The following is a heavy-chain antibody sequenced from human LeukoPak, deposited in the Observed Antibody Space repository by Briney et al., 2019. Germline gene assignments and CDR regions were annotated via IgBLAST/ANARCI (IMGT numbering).Heavy chain of an antibody. V-gene: IGHV4-4*07. CDR3: VRGPSHGISWFFDY. CDR2: IYGSGST. CDR1: GDSISIYY. D-gene: IGHD3-10*01. Sequence: KPSETLSLTCTVSGDSISIYYWSWIRQPAGKGLEWIGRIYGSGSTNYNPSLKSRVSMSVDTSKNQFSLKLNSVTAADTAAYFCVRGPSHGISWFFDYWGQGTLVTVSS. J-gene: IGHJ4*02.